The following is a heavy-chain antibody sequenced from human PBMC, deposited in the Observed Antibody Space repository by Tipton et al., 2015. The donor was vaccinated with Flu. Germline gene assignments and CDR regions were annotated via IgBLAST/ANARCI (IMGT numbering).Heavy chain of an antibody. CDR2: IHYSGSP. Sequence: TLSLTCTVSGDSMRRDYFWGWIRQAPGKGLEWIGNIHYSGSPHYNPSLKSRVTISVDTSKNQFSLKLSSVTAADTAVYYCARQTYYYGMDVWGQGTTVTVSS. J-gene: IGHJ6*02. CDR1: GDSMRRDYF. CDR3: ARQTYYYGMDV. V-gene: IGHV4-38-2*02.